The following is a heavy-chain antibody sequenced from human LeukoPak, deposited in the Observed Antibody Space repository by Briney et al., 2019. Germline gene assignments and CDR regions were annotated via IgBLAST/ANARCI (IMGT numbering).Heavy chain of an antibody. J-gene: IGHJ4*02. CDR2: FNPSGGYT. Sequence: ASVKVSCKASGYTFTTYYIHWVRQAPGQGLEWMGIFNPSGGYTSYSQKFQGRVTMTRDTSTSTVYKELSSLRSDDTAVYYCARVPAATWTQNAGGYFDYWGQGTLVTVSS. V-gene: IGHV1-46*01. CDR3: ARVPAATWTQNAGGYFDY. CDR1: GYTFTTYY. D-gene: IGHD2-2*01.